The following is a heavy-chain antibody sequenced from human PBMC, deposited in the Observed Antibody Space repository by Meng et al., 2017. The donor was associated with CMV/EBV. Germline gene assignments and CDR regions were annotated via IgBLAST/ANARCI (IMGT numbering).Heavy chain of an antibody. D-gene: IGHD1-7*01. CDR1: GGSFSGYY. V-gene: IGHV4-34*01. J-gene: IGHJ4*02. Sequence: SETLSLTCAVYGGSFSGYYWSWIRQPPGKGLEWIGSIYYSGSTYYNPSLKSRVTISVDTSKNQFSLKLSSVTAADTAVYYCARDRVDGITGTTSGYDYWGQGTLVTVSS. CDR2: IYYSGST. CDR3: ARDRVDGITGTTSGYDY.